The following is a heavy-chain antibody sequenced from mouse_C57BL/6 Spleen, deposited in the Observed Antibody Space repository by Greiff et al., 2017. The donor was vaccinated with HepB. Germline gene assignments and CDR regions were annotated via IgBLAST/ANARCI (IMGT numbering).Heavy chain of an antibody. D-gene: IGHD4-1*01. CDR3: ARAANWDGYFDY. J-gene: IGHJ2*01. V-gene: IGHV1-52*01. CDR2: IDPSDSET. Sequence: QVQLQQSGAELVRPGSSVKLSCKASGYTFTSYWMHWVKQRPIQGLEWIGNIDPSDSETHYNQKFKDKATLTVDKSSSTAYMQLSSLTSEDSAVYYCARAANWDGYFDYWGQGTTLTVSS. CDR1: GYTFTSYW.